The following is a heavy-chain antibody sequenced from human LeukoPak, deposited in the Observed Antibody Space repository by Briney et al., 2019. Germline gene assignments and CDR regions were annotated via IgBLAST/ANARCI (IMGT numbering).Heavy chain of an antibody. J-gene: IGHJ4*02. CDR3: ARGSAIGYCSSTSCLHFDY. D-gene: IGHD2-2*01. Sequence: SETLSLTCTDSGGSINSGDYYWSWIRQPPGKGLEWIGYIHYSGNTYYNPSLKSRLIISVDTSKNQFSLKLNSVTAADTAVYYCARGSAIGYCSSTSCLHFDYWGQGTLVTVSS. CDR2: IHYSGNT. V-gene: IGHV4-30-4*01. CDR1: GGSINSGDYY.